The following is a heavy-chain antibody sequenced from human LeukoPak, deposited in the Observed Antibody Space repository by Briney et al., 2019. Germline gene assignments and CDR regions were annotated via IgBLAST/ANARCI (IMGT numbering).Heavy chain of an antibody. CDR3: ARARDVATHNY. V-gene: IGHV4-38-2*02. CDR2: IYHSGST. CDR1: GGSISSGYY. J-gene: IGHJ4*02. Sequence: SETLSLTCTVSGGSISSGYYWGWIRQPPGNGLEWIGSIYHSGSTYYHPSLKSRVTISVDTSKNQFSLKLSSVTAADTAVYYCARARDVATHNYWGQGTLDTVSS. D-gene: IGHD2-15*01.